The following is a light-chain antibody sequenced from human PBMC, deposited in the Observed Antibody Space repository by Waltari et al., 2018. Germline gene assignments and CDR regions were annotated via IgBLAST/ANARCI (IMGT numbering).Light chain of an antibody. J-gene: IGKJ2*01. Sequence: ETVLTQSPVTPSLSPGEGATLSCKASQSVGSSLAWYQQKPGQAPRLLIYNASNRAAGIPARFSGSGSGTDFTLTISSLEPEDFAVYYCQQRSNWNTFGQGTKLEIK. CDR1: QSVGSS. CDR3: QQRSNWNT. V-gene: IGKV3-11*01. CDR2: NAS.